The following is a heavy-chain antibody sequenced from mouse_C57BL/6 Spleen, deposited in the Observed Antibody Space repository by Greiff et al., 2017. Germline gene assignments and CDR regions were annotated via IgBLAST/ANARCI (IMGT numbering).Heavy chain of an antibody. Sequence: EVMLVESGGGLVQPGGSMKLSCVASGFTFSNYWMNWVRQSPEKGLEWVAQIRLKSDNYATHYAESVKGRFTISRDDSKSSVYLQMNNLRAEDTGIYYCTGDPYYYGPFAYWGQGTLVTVSA. CDR3: TGDPYYYGPFAY. D-gene: IGHD1-1*01. J-gene: IGHJ3*01. CDR2: IRLKSDNYAT. CDR1: GFTFSNYW. V-gene: IGHV6-3*01.